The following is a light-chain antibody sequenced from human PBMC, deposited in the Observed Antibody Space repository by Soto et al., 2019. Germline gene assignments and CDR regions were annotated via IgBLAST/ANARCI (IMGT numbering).Light chain of an antibody. J-gene: IGLJ1*01. V-gene: IGLV1-40*01. CDR1: NSNIGAGYD. CDR2: GNT. CDR3: QSYDSSLSGLYV. Sequence: VLTQPPLVSGSPGQRVTISCAGSNSNIGAGYDIHWYQQLPGTAPKLLIYGNTNRPSGVPDRFSGSRSGTSASLAITGLQAEDEADYYCQSYDSSLSGLYVFGTGTKVTVL.